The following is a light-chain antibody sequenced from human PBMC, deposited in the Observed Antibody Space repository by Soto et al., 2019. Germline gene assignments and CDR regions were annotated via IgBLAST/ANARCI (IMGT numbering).Light chain of an antibody. J-gene: IGKJ1*01. Sequence: IVLTQSAGTLSLSTGERATLSCRASQSVSNNYLAWYQQKPGQAPRLLIYGASNRATGIPDRFSGSGSGTDFTLTISRLEPEDFAVYYCQQYGSSGTFGQRTKVAIK. V-gene: IGKV3-20*01. CDR2: GAS. CDR1: QSVSNNY. CDR3: QQYGSSGT.